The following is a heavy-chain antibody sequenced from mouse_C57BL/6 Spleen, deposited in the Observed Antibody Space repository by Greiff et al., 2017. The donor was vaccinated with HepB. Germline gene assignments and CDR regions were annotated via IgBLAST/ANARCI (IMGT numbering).Heavy chain of an antibody. V-gene: IGHV1-69*01. CDR1: GYTFTSYW. CDR2: IDTSDSYT. D-gene: IGHD4-1*01. J-gene: IGHJ3*01. Sequence: QVQLQQPGAELVMPGASVKLSCKASGYTFTSYWMHWVKQRPGQGLEWIGEIDTSDSYTNYNQKFKGKSTLTVDKSSSTAYMQLSSLTSEDAAVYYCARGGTGQFAYWGQGTLVTVSA. CDR3: ARGGTGQFAY.